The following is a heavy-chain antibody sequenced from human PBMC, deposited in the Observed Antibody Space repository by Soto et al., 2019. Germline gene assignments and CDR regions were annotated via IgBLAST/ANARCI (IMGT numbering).Heavy chain of an antibody. CDR3: YTKGQYPDSVACRRDCYMDV. V-gene: IGHV2-5*02. Sequence: QITLKESGPPLVKPTQTLTLTCTFSGFSLTSYGEGVGWIRQPPGKAPEWLTLIYWDDQRTLRSSLESRLTITKDTSKIQVVLTMTNMEPVDTFTYYCYTKGQYPDSVACRRDCYMDVWCRGTTVTVSS. D-gene: IGHD2-2*01. J-gene: IGHJ6*04. CDR2: IYWDDQR. CDR1: GFSLTSYGEG.